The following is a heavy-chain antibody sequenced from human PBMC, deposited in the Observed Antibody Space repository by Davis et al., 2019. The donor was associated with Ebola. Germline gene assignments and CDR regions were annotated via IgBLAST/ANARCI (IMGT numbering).Heavy chain of an antibody. CDR1: GYTFTGYY. D-gene: IGHD4-11*01. Sequence: ASVKVSCKASGYTFTGYYMHWVRQAPGQGLEWMGWINPNSGGTNYAQKFQGRVTMTRDTSISTAYMELSRLRSDDTAVYYCARVSSTVTPYYYYYMDVWGKGTTVTVSS. J-gene: IGHJ6*03. CDR3: ARVSSTVTPYYYYYMDV. V-gene: IGHV1-2*02. CDR2: INPNSGGT.